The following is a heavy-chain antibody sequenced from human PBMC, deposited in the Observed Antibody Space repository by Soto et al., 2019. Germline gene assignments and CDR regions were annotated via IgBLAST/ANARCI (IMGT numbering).Heavy chain of an antibody. D-gene: IGHD3-22*01. CDR2: IDWDDDK. V-gene: IGHV2-70*01. CDR3: ARSTPTFYYDSSGYSAPFGMDV. CDR1: GFSLSTSGMC. Sequence: SGPTLVNPTQTLTLTCTFSGFSLSTSGMCVSWIRQPPGKALEWLALIDWDDDKYYSTSLKTRLTISKDTSKNQVVLTMTNMDPVDTATYYCARSTPTFYYDSSGYSAPFGMDVWGQGTTVTVSS. J-gene: IGHJ6*02.